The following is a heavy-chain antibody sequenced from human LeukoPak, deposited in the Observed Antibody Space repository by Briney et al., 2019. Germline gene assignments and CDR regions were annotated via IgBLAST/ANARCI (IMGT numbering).Heavy chain of an antibody. D-gene: IGHD6-19*01. J-gene: IGHJ3*02. CDR2: ISWNSGSI. V-gene: IGHV3-9*01. CDR3: AKDRIAVAPHDAFDI. Sequence: GRSLRLSCAASGFTFDDYAMHWVRQAPGRGLEWVSGISWNSGSIDYADSVKGRFTISRDNAKNSLYLQMNSLRAEDTALYYCAKDRIAVAPHDAFDIWGQGTMVTVSS. CDR1: GFTFDDYA.